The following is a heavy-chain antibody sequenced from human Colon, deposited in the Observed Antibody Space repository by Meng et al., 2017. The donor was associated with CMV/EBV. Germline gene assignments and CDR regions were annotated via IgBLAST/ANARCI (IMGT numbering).Heavy chain of an antibody. CDR1: GLTWSSYW. V-gene: IGHV3-74*01. Sequence: AASGLTWSSYWRPGVRQARGKGRVGVSSINTDGSGTYYADSVKGRFTIYRDNEKNTLYLKRNSLRPEDTAVYYGETAMAGVADYWGPGTLVTVSS. D-gene: IGHD6-19*01. CDR2: INTDGSGT. CDR3: ETAMAGVADY. J-gene: IGHJ4*02.